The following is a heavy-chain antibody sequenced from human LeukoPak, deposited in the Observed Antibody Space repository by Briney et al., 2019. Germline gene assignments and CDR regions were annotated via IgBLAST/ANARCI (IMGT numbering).Heavy chain of an antibody. CDR1: GYTITGYG. Sequence: ASVKVSCKASGYTITGYGINWVRRAPGQGLEWMGWISAYNGNTNYAQKLQGRVTMTTDTSTNTAYMELRSLRSDDTAVYYCARDRSESDYWGQGTLVTVSS. J-gene: IGHJ4*02. CDR2: ISAYNGNT. CDR3: ARDRSESDY. V-gene: IGHV1-18*01.